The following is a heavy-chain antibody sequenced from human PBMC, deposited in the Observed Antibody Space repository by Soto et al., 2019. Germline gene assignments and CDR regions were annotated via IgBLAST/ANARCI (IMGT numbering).Heavy chain of an antibody. J-gene: IGHJ6*02. Sequence: ASVKVSCKASGYTFTSYYMHWVRQAPGQGLEWMGIINPSGGSTSYAQKFQGRVTMTRDTSTSTVYMELSSLRSEDTAVYYCARVMGGDYEPYYYYGMDVWGQGTKVTVSS. V-gene: IGHV1-46*03. CDR2: INPSGGST. D-gene: IGHD4-17*01. CDR1: GYTFTSYY. CDR3: ARVMGGDYEPYYYYGMDV.